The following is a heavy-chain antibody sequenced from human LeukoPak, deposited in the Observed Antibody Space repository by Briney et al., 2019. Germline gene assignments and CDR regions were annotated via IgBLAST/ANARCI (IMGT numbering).Heavy chain of an antibody. CDR1: GYTFTGYY. CDR2: ISVYNAKT. D-gene: IGHD2-15*01. J-gene: IGHJ4*02. CDR3: ARDEAYCSGGSCYPPRDSSGYYSNY. Sequence: GASVKVSCKASGYTFTGYYMHWVRQAPGQGLEWMGWISVYNAKTNYAQKLQGRVTMTTDTSTSTAYMELRSLRSDDTAVYYCARDEAYCSGGSCYPPRDSSGYYSNYWGQGTLVTVSS. V-gene: IGHV1-18*04.